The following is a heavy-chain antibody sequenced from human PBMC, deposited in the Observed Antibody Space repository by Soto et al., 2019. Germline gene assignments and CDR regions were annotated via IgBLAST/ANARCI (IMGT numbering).Heavy chain of an antibody. CDR3: AISPRDCSSSCCYILYYYGMDV. Sequence: GGSLRLSCAASGFTFSSYGMHWVRQAPGKGLEWVAVISYDGSNKYYADSVKGRFTISRDNSKNTLYLQMNSLRAEDADVYYCAISPRDCSSSCCYILYYYGMDVWGQGTTVTVSS. D-gene: IGHD2-2*02. J-gene: IGHJ6*02. V-gene: IGHV3-30*03. CDR2: ISYDGSNK. CDR1: GFTFSSYG.